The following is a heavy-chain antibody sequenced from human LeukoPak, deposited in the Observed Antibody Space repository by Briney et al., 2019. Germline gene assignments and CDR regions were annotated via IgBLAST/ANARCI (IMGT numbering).Heavy chain of an antibody. V-gene: IGHV4-34*01. Sequence: PSETLSLTRAVYGGSFSGYYWSWIRQPPGKGLEWIGEINHSGSTNYNPSLKSRVTISVDTSKNQFSLKLSSVTAADTAVYYCARGSRWLQPPSQVTVTRYYYMDVWGKGTTVTVSS. CDR3: ARGSRWLQPPSQVTVTRYYYMDV. D-gene: IGHD4-17*01. CDR1: GGSFSGYY. J-gene: IGHJ6*03. CDR2: INHSGST.